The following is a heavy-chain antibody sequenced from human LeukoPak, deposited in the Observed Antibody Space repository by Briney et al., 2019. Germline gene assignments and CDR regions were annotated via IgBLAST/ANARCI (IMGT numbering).Heavy chain of an antibody. V-gene: IGHV3-23*01. CDR1: GFTVSSNY. Sequence: GGSLRLSCAASGFTVSSNYMSWVRQAPGKGLEWVSAISGSGGSTYYADSVKGRFTISRDNSKNTLYLQMNSLRAEDTAVYYCAKSPQLPAAMYYFDYWGQGTLVTVSS. CDR2: ISGSGGST. D-gene: IGHD2-2*01. CDR3: AKSPQLPAAMYYFDY. J-gene: IGHJ4*02.